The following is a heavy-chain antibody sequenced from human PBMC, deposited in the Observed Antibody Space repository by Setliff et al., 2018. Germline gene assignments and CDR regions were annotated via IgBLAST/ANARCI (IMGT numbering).Heavy chain of an antibody. Sequence: PSETLSLTCAVYGGSFSGYYWSWIRQPPGKGLEWIGEINHSGSTNYNPSLKSRVTTSVDTSKNQFSLKLSSVTAADTAVYYCARGKGSWVLLRWFDPWGQGTLVTVSS. D-gene: IGHD3-10*01. V-gene: IGHV4-34*01. CDR2: INHSGST. CDR3: ARGKGSWVLLRWFDP. CDR1: GGSFSGYY. J-gene: IGHJ5*02.